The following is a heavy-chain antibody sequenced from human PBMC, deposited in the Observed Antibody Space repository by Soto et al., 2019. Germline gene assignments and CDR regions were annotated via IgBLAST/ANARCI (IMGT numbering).Heavy chain of an antibody. CDR2: ISYDGSNK. V-gene: IGHV3-30*18. Sequence: GGSLRLSCAASGFTFSSYDMHWVRQAPGKGLEWVAVISYDGSNKYYADSVKGRFTISRDNSKNTLYLQMNSLRAEDTAVYYCAKEERAATDFDYWGQGTLVTVSS. CDR1: GFTFSSYD. D-gene: IGHD2-15*01. J-gene: IGHJ4*02. CDR3: AKEERAATDFDY.